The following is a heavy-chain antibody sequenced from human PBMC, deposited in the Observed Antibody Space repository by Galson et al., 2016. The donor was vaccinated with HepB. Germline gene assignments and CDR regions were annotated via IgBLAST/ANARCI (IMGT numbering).Heavy chain of an antibody. Sequence: SLRLSCAASGFTFNYYGMIWVRQAPGKGLEWVSFIGSHNSNIYYADSVNGRFTISRDNAYNSLYLQMNSLRVEDTAVYYCVRGAGGYAPHFDYWGQETLVTVSS. D-gene: IGHD5-12*01. J-gene: IGHJ4*02. CDR1: GFTFNYYG. CDR2: IGSHNSNI. CDR3: VRGAGGYAPHFDY. V-gene: IGHV3-21*01.